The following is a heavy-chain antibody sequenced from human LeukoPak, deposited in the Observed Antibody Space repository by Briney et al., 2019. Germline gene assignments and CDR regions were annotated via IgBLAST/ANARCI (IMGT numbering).Heavy chain of an antibody. CDR3: ARHTGSLYDFWSRYIDY. CDR1: GYTFTGYY. J-gene: IGHJ4*02. Sequence: GASVKVSCKASGYTFTGYYMHWVRQAPGQGLEWMGWINPNSGGTNYAQKFQGRVTMTRDTSISTAYMELRSRRSDDTAVYYCARHTGSLYDFWSRYIDYWGQGTLVTVSS. D-gene: IGHD3-3*01. CDR2: INPNSGGT. V-gene: IGHV1-2*02.